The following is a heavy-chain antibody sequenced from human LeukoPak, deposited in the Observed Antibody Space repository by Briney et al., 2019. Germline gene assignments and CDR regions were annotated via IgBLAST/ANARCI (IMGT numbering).Heavy chain of an antibody. J-gene: IGHJ4*02. Sequence: WASVKVSCKVSGYTLTELSMHWVRQAPGKGLEWMGGFDPEDGETIYAQKFQGRVTMTEDTSTDTAYMELSSLRSEDTAVYYCATSQYYYGSGGPPFDYWGQGTLVTVSS. V-gene: IGHV1-24*01. CDR2: FDPEDGET. D-gene: IGHD3-10*01. CDR1: GYTLTELS. CDR3: ATSQYYYGSGGPPFDY.